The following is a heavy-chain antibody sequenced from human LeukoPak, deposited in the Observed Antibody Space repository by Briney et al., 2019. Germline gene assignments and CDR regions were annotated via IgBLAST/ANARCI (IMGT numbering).Heavy chain of an antibody. CDR3: ARIAADDAFDI. J-gene: IGHJ3*02. CDR2: INTNTGNP. CDR1: GYSFTTYG. Sequence: GASVKVSCKASGYSFTTYGISWVRQAPGQGLEWMGWINTNTGNPTYAQGFTGRFVFSLDTSVSTAYLQISSLKAEDTAVYYCARIAADDAFDIWGQGTMVTVSS. D-gene: IGHD6-13*01. V-gene: IGHV7-4-1*02.